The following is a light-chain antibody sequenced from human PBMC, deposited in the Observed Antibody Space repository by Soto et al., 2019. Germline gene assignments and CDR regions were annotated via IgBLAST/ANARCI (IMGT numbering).Light chain of an antibody. CDR1: QSVSSN. CDR2: GAS. V-gene: IGKV3-15*01. Sequence: EIVMTQSPATLSVSPGERATLSCRASQSVSSNLAWYQQIPGQAPRLLIYGASTRATGIPARFSGSGSGTDFPLTISSLQSEDFAVYYCQQSNNWPPRGTFSQGTKVEIK. J-gene: IGKJ1*01. CDR3: QQSNNWPPRGT.